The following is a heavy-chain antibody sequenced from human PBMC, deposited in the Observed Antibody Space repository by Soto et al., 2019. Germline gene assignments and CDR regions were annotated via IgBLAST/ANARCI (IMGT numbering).Heavy chain of an antibody. J-gene: IGHJ6*02. CDR2: IIPIFGTA. CDR3: ARYCSSTSCYVRYYYGMDV. V-gene: IGHV1-69*06. Sequence: GASVKVSCKASGGTFSSYAISWVRQAPGQGLEWMGGIIPIFGTANYAQKFQGRVTITADKSTSTAYMELSSLRSEDTAVYYCARYCSSTSCYVRYYYGMDVWGQGTTVTVSS. D-gene: IGHD2-2*01. CDR1: GGTFSSYA.